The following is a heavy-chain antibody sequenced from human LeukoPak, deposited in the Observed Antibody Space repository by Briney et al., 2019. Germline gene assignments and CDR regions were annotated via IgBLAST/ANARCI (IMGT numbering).Heavy chain of an antibody. Sequence: ASVKVSCKASGYTFTGYYMHRVRQAPGQGLEWMGWIKPNSGGTNYAQKFQGRVTMTRDTSISTAYMELSRLRSDDTAVYYCARDYPGYGDYGKGWFDPWGQGTLVTVSS. J-gene: IGHJ5*02. CDR1: GYTFTGYY. V-gene: IGHV1-2*02. CDR3: ARDYPGYGDYGKGWFDP. D-gene: IGHD4-17*01. CDR2: IKPNSGGT.